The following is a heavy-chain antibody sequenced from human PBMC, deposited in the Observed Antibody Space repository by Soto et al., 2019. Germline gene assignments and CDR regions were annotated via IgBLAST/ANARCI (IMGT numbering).Heavy chain of an antibody. J-gene: IGHJ4*02. Sequence: GGSLRLSCAASGFTFSSYSMTWLRQAPGKGLGWFSSSSSSSSYIYYADSVKGRFTISRDNAKNSLYLQMNSLRAEDTPVYYCPRDSKHFYLFGSDYWGPGPLVTVSS. V-gene: IGHV3-21*01. CDR1: GFTFSSYS. D-gene: IGHD3-9*01. CDR3: PRDSKHFYLFGSDY. CDR2: SSSSSSYI.